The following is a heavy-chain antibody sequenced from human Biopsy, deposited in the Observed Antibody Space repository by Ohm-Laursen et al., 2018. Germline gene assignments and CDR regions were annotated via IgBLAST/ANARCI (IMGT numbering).Heavy chain of an antibody. CDR3: VRGRSMDV. J-gene: IGHJ6*02. V-gene: IGHV3-7*01. CDR2: IKQDGSED. CDR1: GFTFISPW. Sequence: SLRLSCTASGFTFISPWMTWFRQAPGKGLEWVAMIKQDGSEDYYVDSVKGRFTISRDNAQKSLDLQLNSLRAEDTAVYYCVRGRSMDVWGQGATVTVSS.